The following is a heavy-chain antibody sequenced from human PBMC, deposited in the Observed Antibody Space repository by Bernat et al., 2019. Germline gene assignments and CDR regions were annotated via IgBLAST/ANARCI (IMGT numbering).Heavy chain of an antibody. CDR3: ARRPVAGTRGNNYGMDV. D-gene: IGHD6-19*01. J-gene: IGHJ6*02. CDR2: IDPSDSYT. CDR1: GYSFTSYW. V-gene: IGHV5-10-1*03. Sequence: EVQLVQSGAEVKKPGESLRISCKGSGYSFTSYWISWVCQMPGKGLEWMGRIDPSDSYTNYSPSFQGHVTISADKSISTAYLQWSSLKASDTAMYYCARRPVAGTRGNNYGMDVWGQGTTVTVSS.